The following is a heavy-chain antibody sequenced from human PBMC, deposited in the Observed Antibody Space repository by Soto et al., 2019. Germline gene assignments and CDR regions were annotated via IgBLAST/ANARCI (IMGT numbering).Heavy chain of an antibody. V-gene: IGHV3-23*01. CDR1: GLTFNIYP. D-gene: IGHD2-21*02. Sequence: GGALRLSCAASGLTFNIYPMTWVRQAPGKGLEWVSAISGTAGITYYADSVKGRFTISRDNSKNTLYLQMNSLRAEDTDVYFCAKASMTFPLYGMDVWGQVTTGTFSS. CDR2: ISGTAGIT. J-gene: IGHJ6*02. CDR3: AKASMTFPLYGMDV.